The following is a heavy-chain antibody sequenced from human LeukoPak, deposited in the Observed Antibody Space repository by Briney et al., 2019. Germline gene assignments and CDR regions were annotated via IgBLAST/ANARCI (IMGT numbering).Heavy chain of an antibody. J-gene: IGHJ4*02. CDR1: GYTFTNYG. CDR3: ASDVGYCRSTSCYGLYY. V-gene: IGHV1-18*01. CDR2: ISAYNGNT. D-gene: IGHD2-2*01. Sequence: ASVKVSCKASGYTFTNYGVTWMRQAPGQGLEWMGWISAYNGNTKYAQKLQGRVTMTTDTSTSTAYMELRSLRSDDTAVYYCASDVGYCRSTSCYGLYYWGQGTLVTVSS.